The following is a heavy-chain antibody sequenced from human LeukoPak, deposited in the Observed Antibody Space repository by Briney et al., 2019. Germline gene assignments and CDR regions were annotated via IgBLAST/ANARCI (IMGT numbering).Heavy chain of an antibody. D-gene: IGHD3-22*01. CDR3: ARGLYDSSDLDY. CDR2: IIPIFGTA. CDR1: GGTFSSYA. Sequence: ASVKVSCKASGGTFSSYAISWVRQAPGQGLEWMGGIIPIFGTANYAQKFQGRVTITTDESTSTAYMELSSLRSEDTAVYYCARGLYDSSDLDYWGQGTLVTVSS. J-gene: IGHJ4*02. V-gene: IGHV1-69*05.